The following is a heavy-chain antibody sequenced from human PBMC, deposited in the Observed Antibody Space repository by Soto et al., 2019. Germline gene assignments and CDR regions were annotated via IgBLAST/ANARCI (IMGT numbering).Heavy chain of an antibody. CDR2: IYYSGST. Sequence: QVQLQESGPGLVKPSETLSLTCTVSGGSISSYYWSWIRQPPWKGLEWIGYIYYSGSTNYNPSLKSRVTISVDTSKNQFSLKLSSVTAADTAVYYCARDLEGVYDWYFDLWGRGTLVTVSS. D-gene: IGHD1-26*01. J-gene: IGHJ2*01. V-gene: IGHV4-59*01. CDR3: ARDLEGVYDWYFDL. CDR1: GGSISSYY.